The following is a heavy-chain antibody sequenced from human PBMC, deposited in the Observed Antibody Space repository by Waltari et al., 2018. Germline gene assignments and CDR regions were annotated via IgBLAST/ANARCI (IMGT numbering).Heavy chain of an antibody. Sequence: QVQLQESGPGLVKPSETLSLTCAVSGYSISSGYYWGWIRQPPGKGLEWIGSIYHGGGANNNASHKSRVITSVDTSKTQFALKLSSVTAADTAVDYCAGPYGSGSYYLLDYWGQGTLVTVSS. CDR3: AGPYGSGSYYLLDY. J-gene: IGHJ4*02. V-gene: IGHV4-38-2*01. CDR1: GYSISSGYY. CDR2: IYHGGGA. D-gene: IGHD3-10*01.